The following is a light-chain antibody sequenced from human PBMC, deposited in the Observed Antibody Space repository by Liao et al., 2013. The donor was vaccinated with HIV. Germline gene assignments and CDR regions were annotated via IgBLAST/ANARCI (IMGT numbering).Light chain of an antibody. CDR1: NLGDKY. V-gene: IGLV3-1*01. J-gene: IGLJ2*01. CDR3: QAWDSSIYVV. Sequence: SYEMTQPPSVSVSPGQTASITCSGDNLGDKYVWWYQQKPGQSPVLVIYQDRKRPSGIPERFSGSRSGNTATLTISGTQTMDEADYYCQAWDSSIYVVFGGGTKLTVL. CDR2: QDR.